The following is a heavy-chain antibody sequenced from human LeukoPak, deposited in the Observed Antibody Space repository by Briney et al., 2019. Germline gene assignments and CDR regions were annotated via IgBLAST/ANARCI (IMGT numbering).Heavy chain of an antibody. CDR2: IYYSGTT. J-gene: IGHJ6*02. V-gene: IGHV4-39*02. Sequence: SETLSLTCIVSGDSVSSSRYYWGWIRQPPGRGLEWIGSIYYSGTTFYNPSLKSRVTISVDTSKNQFSLKLSSVTAADTAVYYCARDDYGDYGMDVWGQGTTVTVSS. CDR1: GDSVSSSRYY. D-gene: IGHD4-17*01. CDR3: ARDDYGDYGMDV.